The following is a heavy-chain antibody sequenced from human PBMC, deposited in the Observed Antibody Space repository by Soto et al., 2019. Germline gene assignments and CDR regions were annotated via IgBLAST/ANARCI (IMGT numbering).Heavy chain of an antibody. CDR1: GFTFSSYA. D-gene: IGHD1-26*01. CDR3: ARRGSGSYYDY. Sequence: EVQLLESGGGLVQPGGSLRLSCAASGFTFSSYAMRWVRQAPGKGLEWVSAISGSGGSTYYADSVKGRFTISRDNSKHTLYLQMNRLRAEATAVYDWARRGSGSYYDYWGQGTLVTVSS. V-gene: IGHV3-23*01. J-gene: IGHJ4*02. CDR2: ISGSGGST.